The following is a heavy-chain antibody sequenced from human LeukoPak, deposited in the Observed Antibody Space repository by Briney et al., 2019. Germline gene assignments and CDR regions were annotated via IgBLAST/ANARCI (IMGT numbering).Heavy chain of an antibody. CDR1: GFAFSGDN. CDR3: ARDQAIDIRAYDI. V-gene: IGHV3-21*01. CDR2: IDAGGSYI. Sequence: GGSLRLSCAASGFAFSGDNMNWVRQAPGNGLEWVSFIDAGGSYIRYADSVKGQFTISRDNAKNSLFLQMNSLRAEDTAMYFCARDQAIDIRAYDIWGQGTMVTVSS. D-gene: IGHD5-12*01. J-gene: IGHJ3*02.